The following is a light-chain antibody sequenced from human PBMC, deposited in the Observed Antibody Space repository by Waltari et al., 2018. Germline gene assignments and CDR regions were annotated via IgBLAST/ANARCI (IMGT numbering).Light chain of an antibody. V-gene: IGKV3-15*01. CDR3: QQYNNWPLT. CDR1: QSVSSN. J-gene: IGKJ4*01. CDR2: GAS. Sequence: EIVMTQSPATLSVSPGERATLSCRARQSVSSNLAWYQQKPGQAPRLLIYGASTRATGFPARFSGSGSGTEFTLTISSLQSEDFALYYCQQYNNWPLTFGGGTKVEIK.